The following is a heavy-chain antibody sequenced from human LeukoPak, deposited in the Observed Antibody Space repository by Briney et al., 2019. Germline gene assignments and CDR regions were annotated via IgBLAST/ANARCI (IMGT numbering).Heavy chain of an antibody. J-gene: IGHJ3*02. CDR2: ISGSGSNT. Sequence: GGSLRLSCVVSGFTFSSYGMSWVRQAPGKGLDWVSAISGSGSNTYYADSVKGRFTISRDNSKNTLYLQMNSLRAEDTAVYSCAKDRLTLSAFDIWGQGTMVTVSS. CDR3: AKDRLTLSAFDI. CDR1: GFTFSSYG. D-gene: IGHD3-16*01. V-gene: IGHV3-23*01.